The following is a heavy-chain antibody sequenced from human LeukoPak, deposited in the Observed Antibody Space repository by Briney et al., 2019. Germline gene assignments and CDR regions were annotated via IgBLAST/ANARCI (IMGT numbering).Heavy chain of an antibody. CDR3: VRGDRRDY. V-gene: IGHV3-21*01. Sequence: PGGSLRLSCVASGFIFTYSNLSWVRQAPGKGLEWVSSISRSGGSTYYADSVKGRFTISRDNAKNSLYLQMNRLRAEDTAVYFCVRGDRRDYWGQGTLVSVSS. D-gene: IGHD3-22*01. J-gene: IGHJ4*02. CDR2: ISRSGGST. CDR1: GFIFTYSN.